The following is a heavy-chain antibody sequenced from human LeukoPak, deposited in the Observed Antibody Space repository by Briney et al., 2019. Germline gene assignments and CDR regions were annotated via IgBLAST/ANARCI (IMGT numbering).Heavy chain of an antibody. CDR1: GYTFTGYY. D-gene: IGHD2/OR15-2a*01. CDR2: INPRGGST. Sequence: ASVKVSCKASGYTFTGYYIHWVRQAPGQGPEWMGIINPRGGSTNYAQKFQGRVTMTRDTSTSTVYMELSSLRSEDTALYYCARGDHVRIYTQSHFDIWGQGTLVTVSS. J-gene: IGHJ3*02. CDR3: ARGDHVRIYTQSHFDI. V-gene: IGHV1-46*01.